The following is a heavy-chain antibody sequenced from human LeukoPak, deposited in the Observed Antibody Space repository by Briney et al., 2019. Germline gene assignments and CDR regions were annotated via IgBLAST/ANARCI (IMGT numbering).Heavy chain of an antibody. D-gene: IGHD6-19*01. CDR3: ARDLAGYSSGWSDY. CDR1: GFTFSSYS. CDR2: ISSSSSYI. Sequence: PGGSLRLSCAASGFTFSSYSMNWVRQAPGKGLEWVSSISSSSSYIYYADSVNGRFTISRDKAKNSLYLQMNSLRAEDTAVYYCARDLAGYSSGWSDYWGQGTLVTVSS. V-gene: IGHV3-21*01. J-gene: IGHJ4*02.